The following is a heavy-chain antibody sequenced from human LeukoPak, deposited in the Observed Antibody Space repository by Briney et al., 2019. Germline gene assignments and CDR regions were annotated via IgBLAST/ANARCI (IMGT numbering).Heavy chain of an antibody. Sequence: GGSLRLSCSASGFTFSDYYMNWVRQAPGKGLEWVSSISSRSTYIYYADSVKGRFTISRDNAKNSLFLQMNSLRAEDTAVYYCAKEVWPGNTGWHLFDYWGQGTLVTVSS. CDR3: AKEVWPGNTGWHLFDY. J-gene: IGHJ4*02. CDR1: GFTFSDYY. V-gene: IGHV3-21*04. CDR2: ISSRSTYI. D-gene: IGHD1-14*01.